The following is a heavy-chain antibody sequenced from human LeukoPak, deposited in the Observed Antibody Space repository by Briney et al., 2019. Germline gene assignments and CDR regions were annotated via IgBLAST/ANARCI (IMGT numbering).Heavy chain of an antibody. CDR3: ATSGVVVTAIHDAFDI. J-gene: IGHJ3*02. CDR1: GFTFSSYG. Sequence: GRSLRLSCAASGFTFSSYGMHWVRQAPGKGLEWVAVISYDGSNKYYADSVKGRFTISRDNSKKTLYLQMNSLRAEDTAVYYCATSGVVVTAIHDAFDIWGQGTMVTVSS. CDR2: ISYDGSNK. D-gene: IGHD2-21*02. V-gene: IGHV3-30*03.